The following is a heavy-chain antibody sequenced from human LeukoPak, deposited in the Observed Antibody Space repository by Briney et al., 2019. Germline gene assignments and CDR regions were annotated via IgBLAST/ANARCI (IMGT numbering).Heavy chain of an antibody. CDR2: INHSGST. J-gene: IGHJ4*02. V-gene: IGHV4-34*01. Sequence: PGGSLRLSCAASGFTFSNAWMSWVRQAPGKGLEWIGEINHSGSTYYNPSLKSRVTISVDTSKNQFSLKLISVTAADTAVYYCARNFQYFDLPDYWGQGTLVTVSS. D-gene: IGHD2/OR15-2a*01. CDR1: GFTFSNAW. CDR3: ARNFQYFDLPDY.